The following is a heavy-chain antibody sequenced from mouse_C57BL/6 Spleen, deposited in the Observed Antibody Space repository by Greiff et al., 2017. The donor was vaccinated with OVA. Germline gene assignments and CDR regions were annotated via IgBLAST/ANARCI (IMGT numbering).Heavy chain of an antibody. CDR2: IDPSDSYT. CDR3: ARQLRDY. CDR1: GYTFTSYW. D-gene: IGHD4-1*02. Sequence: QVQLQQPGAELVMPGASVKLSCKASGYTFTSYWMHWVKQRPGQGLEWIGEIDPSDSYTNYNQKFKGKSTLTVDKSSSTAYMQLSSLTSKDSAVYYCARQLRDYWGQGTTLTVSS. V-gene: IGHV1-69*01. J-gene: IGHJ2*01.